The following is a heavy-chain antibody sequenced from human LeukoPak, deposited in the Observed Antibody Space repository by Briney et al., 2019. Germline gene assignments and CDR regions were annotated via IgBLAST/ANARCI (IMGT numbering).Heavy chain of an antibody. CDR2: INHSGST. CDR3: ARVATVIPFYHYYGMDV. Sequence: SETLSLTCAVYGGSFSGYYWSWIRQPPGKGLEWIGEINHSGSTNYNPSLKSRVTISVDTSKNQFSLKLSSVTAADTAVYYCARVATVIPFYHYYGMDVWGQGTTVTVSS. D-gene: IGHD4-17*01. CDR1: GGSFSGYY. V-gene: IGHV4-34*01. J-gene: IGHJ6*02.